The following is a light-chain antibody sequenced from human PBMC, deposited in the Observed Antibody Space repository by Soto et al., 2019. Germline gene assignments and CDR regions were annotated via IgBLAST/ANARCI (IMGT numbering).Light chain of an antibody. Sequence: QSALTQPASVSGSPGQSFTISCTGTSSNVGGSNSVSWYQQHPGKAPKLMIYDVSNWPSGVSNRFSGSKSGNTASLTISGLQAEDEADYYCSSYTSISSTPVVFGGGTKLTVL. CDR1: SSNVGGSNS. CDR3: SSYTSISSTPVV. V-gene: IGLV2-14*01. CDR2: DVS. J-gene: IGLJ2*01.